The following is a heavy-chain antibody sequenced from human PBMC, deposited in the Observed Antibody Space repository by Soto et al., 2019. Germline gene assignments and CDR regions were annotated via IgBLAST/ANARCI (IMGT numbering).Heavy chain of an antibody. CDR1: GYTFTVYY. Sequence: ASVKVSCKASGYTFTVYYMHWVRQAPGQGLEWMGWINPKSGGTMYPQKFQGRVTMTWDTSISTAYMALTRLRSDDTAVYYCARDLAKGGGSAGFDYWGQGTLVTVPQ. J-gene: IGHJ4*02. CDR3: ARDLAKGGGSAGFDY. D-gene: IGHD1-26*01. V-gene: IGHV1-2*02. CDR2: INPKSGGT.